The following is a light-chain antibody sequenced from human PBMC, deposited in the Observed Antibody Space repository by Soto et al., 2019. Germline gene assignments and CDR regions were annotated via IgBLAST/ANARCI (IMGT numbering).Light chain of an antibody. V-gene: IGKV1-39*01. CDR3: QQTYISPPT. CDR2: SAS. Sequence: DIQMTQSPSSLSSSVGDRFTITCGASETTANYLNWYQHKPGKAPKLLIHSASSLQSGVPSRFSGRGSGTDFTLTINSLQPEDFATYSCQQTYISPPTFGGGTKVDIK. CDR1: ETTANY. J-gene: IGKJ4*01.